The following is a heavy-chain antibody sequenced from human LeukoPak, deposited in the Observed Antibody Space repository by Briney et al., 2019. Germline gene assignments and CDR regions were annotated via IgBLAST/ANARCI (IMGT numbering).Heavy chain of an antibody. V-gene: IGHV4-39*07. Sequence: SETLSLTCTVSGGSISSSSFYWGWIRQSPGKGLQWIGTIYYSGNTYYTPSLKSRVTISFDTSKNQFSVMLTSVTAADTAIYYCARDNYDSSGHDYWGQGTLVTVSS. CDR2: IYYSGNT. D-gene: IGHD3-22*01. J-gene: IGHJ4*02. CDR3: ARDNYDSSGHDY. CDR1: GGSISSSSFY.